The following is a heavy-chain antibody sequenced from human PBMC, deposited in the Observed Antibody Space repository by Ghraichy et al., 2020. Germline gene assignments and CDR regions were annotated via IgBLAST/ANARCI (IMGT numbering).Heavy chain of an antibody. J-gene: IGHJ4*02. Sequence: SQTLSLTCAVYGGSFSGYYWSWIRQPPGKGLEWIGEINHSGSTNYNPSLKSRVTISVDTSKNQFSLKLSSVTAADTAVYYCATGITMIVLSYWGQGTLVTVSS. CDR3: ATGITMIVLSY. D-gene: IGHD3-22*01. CDR2: INHSGST. CDR1: GGSFSGYY. V-gene: IGHV4-34*01.